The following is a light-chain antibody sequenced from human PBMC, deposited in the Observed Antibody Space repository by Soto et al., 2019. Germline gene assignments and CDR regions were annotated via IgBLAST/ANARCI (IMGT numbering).Light chain of an antibody. CDR1: QYVSTTF. V-gene: IGKV3-20*01. CDR3: QHYGSSPLT. Sequence: EIVLTQSPGTLSLSPGERATLSCRASQYVSTTFFAWYQQKPGQAPRLLIYGTSNRATGIPDRFSGSGSGTDFTLTISRPEPEDFAVYYCQHYGSSPLTFGGGTRMEIK. CDR2: GTS. J-gene: IGKJ4*01.